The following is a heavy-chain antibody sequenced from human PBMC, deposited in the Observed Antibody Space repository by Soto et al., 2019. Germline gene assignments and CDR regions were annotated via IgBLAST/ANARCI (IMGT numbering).Heavy chain of an antibody. D-gene: IGHD3-10*01. V-gene: IGHV3-11*03. Sequence: GGSLRLSCAASGFTFIDYYMSWIRQAPGKGLEWVSYISSSGSYTKYADSVKGRFTISRDNAKNSLYLQMNSLSAEDTAVYYCAKKYSYDSGTYLYHFDCWGQGTLVTVSS. CDR1: GFTFIDYY. CDR3: AKKYSYDSGTYLYHFDC. CDR2: ISSSGSYT. J-gene: IGHJ4*02.